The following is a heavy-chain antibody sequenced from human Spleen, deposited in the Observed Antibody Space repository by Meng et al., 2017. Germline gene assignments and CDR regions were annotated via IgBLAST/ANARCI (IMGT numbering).Heavy chain of an antibody. J-gene: IGHJ4*02. D-gene: IGHD3-9*01. CDR1: GFTFDDYA. CDR2: ISWNSGSI. V-gene: IGHV3-9*01. Sequence: SLKISCAASGFTFDDYAMHWVRQAPGKGLEWVSVISWNSGSIGYADSVKGRFTISRDNAKNSLYLQMNSLRAEDTAVYYCVRVNYDILTGYYMDYWGQGTLVTVSS. CDR3: VRVNYDILTGYYMDY.